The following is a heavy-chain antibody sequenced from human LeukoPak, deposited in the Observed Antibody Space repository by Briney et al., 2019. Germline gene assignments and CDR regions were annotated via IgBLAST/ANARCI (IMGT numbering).Heavy chain of an antibody. CDR3: ARGINWVDY. CDR2: INWNGGRT. J-gene: IGHJ4*02. CDR1: GFTFDDYG. D-gene: IGHD7-27*01. Sequence: PGGSLRLSCAASGFTFDDYGMNWVRHAPGKGLEWVSSINWNGGRTDYADSGKGRFTISRDNAKNSLYLQMNSLRAEDTALYYCARGINWVDYWGQGTLVAVSS. V-gene: IGHV3-20*04.